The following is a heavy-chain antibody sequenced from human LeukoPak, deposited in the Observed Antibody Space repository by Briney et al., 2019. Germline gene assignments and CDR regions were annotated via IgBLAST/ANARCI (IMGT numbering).Heavy chain of an antibody. CDR3: AKDHTQLLLFLGFDY. CDR1: GFTFSSYA. J-gene: IGHJ4*02. CDR2: ISGSGGST. Sequence: GGSLRLSCAASGFTFSSYAMSWVRQAPGEGLEWVSAISGSGGSTYYADSVKGRFTISRDNSKNTLYLQMNSLRAEDTAVYYCAKDHTQLLLFLGFDYWGQGTLVTVSS. V-gene: IGHV3-23*01. D-gene: IGHD2-2*01.